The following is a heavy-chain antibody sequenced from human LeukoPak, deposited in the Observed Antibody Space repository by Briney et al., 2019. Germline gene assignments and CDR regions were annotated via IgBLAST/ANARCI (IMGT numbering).Heavy chain of an antibody. Sequence: ASVKVSCKASGYTFTGYYIHWVRQAPGLGLEWMGWINPNSGGTYYAQSFQGRVTMTRDTSISTAYMELSRLRSDDTAVYYCARAALGVWFGEPLGGPTEYWGQGALVTVSS. CDR1: GYTFTGYY. D-gene: IGHD3-10*01. CDR2: INPNSGGT. J-gene: IGHJ4*02. CDR3: ARAALGVWFGEPLGGPTEY. V-gene: IGHV1-2*02.